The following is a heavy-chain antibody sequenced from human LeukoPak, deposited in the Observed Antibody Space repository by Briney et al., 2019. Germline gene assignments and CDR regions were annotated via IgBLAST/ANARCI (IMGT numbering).Heavy chain of an antibody. D-gene: IGHD3-22*01. J-gene: IGHJ3*02. Sequence: GGSLRPSCAASGFTFSNAWMNWVRQAPGKGLEWVGRIKSKTDGGTTDFAAPVKGRFTISRDDSKNTLYLQMNSLKTEDTAVYFCTRPSYYDSRGYSTNGFDIWGQGTMVTVSS. CDR3: TRPSYYDSRGYSTNGFDI. CDR1: GFTFSNAW. CDR2: IKSKTDGGTT. V-gene: IGHV3-15*07.